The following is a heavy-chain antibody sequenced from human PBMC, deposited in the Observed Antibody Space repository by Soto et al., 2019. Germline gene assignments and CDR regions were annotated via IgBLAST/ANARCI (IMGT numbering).Heavy chain of an antibody. V-gene: IGHV4-31*03. D-gene: IGHD2-2*01. CDR3: AREKYCSSTSCYVDY. J-gene: IGHJ4*02. CDR1: GGSISSGGYY. Sequence: SETLSLTCTVSGGSISSGGYYWSWIRQHPGKGLEWIGYIYYSGSTYYNPSLKSRVTISVDTSKNQFSLKLSSVTAADTAVYYCAREKYCSSTSCYVDYSGQGTLVTVSA. CDR2: IYYSGST.